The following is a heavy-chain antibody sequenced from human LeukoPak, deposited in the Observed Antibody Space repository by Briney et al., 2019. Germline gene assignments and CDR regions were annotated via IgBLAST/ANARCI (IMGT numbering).Heavy chain of an antibody. V-gene: IGHV4-59*11. CDR3: ARTRYSSGWFFDY. J-gene: IGHJ4*02. CDR2: IYYSGST. Sequence: SETLSLTCIVSGASISSHYWSWIRQLPGKGLEWIGYIYYSGSTNYSPSLKSRVTISVDTSKHQFSLRLSSVTAADTAVYYCARTRYSSGWFFDYWGQGTLVTVSS. CDR1: GASISSHY. D-gene: IGHD6-19*01.